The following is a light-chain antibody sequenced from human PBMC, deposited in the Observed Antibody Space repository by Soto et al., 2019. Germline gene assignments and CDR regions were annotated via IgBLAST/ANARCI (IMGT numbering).Light chain of an antibody. J-gene: IGKJ1*01. Sequence: IQMTQSPASLSASVGDRVTITCRASQTISDSLNLYQQTPGKAPNLLIYAASSLQSGVPSRFSGSGSGTEFTLTISSLQPDDFATFYCQQYNSHSKTFGQGTKVDIK. CDR3: QQYNSHSKT. V-gene: IGKV1-5*01. CDR2: AAS. CDR1: QTISDS.